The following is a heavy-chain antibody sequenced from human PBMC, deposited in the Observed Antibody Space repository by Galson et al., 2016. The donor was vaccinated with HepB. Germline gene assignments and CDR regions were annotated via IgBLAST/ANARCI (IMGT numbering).Heavy chain of an antibody. Sequence: SLRLSCAASGFTLSRFWMSWVRQAPGKGLEWVANINQDGSQKNYVDSVEGRSTISRDYAKNSLYLQMSSLRAEDTAVYYCASEPTKSNEGYWGQGTLVSVSS. J-gene: IGHJ4*02. CDR3: ASEPTKSNEGY. D-gene: IGHD1-1*01. V-gene: IGHV3-7*03. CDR1: GFTLSRFW. CDR2: INQDGSQK.